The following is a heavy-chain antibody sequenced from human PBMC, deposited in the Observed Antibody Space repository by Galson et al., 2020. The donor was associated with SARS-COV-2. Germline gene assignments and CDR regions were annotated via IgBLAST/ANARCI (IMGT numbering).Heavy chain of an antibody. D-gene: IGHD4-17*01. Sequence: ASETLSLTCAVSGGSISSGGFSWTWIRQPPGKGLEWIGYIYHTGSARYNPSLKSRVTISIDRSKNQFSLKLTSVAAADAAVYYCARGFYGDYYAPAFDIWGQGAMVAVSS. J-gene: IGHJ3*02. CDR2: IYHTGSA. V-gene: IGHV4-30-2*01. CDR3: ARGFYGDYYAPAFDI. CDR1: GGSISSGGFS.